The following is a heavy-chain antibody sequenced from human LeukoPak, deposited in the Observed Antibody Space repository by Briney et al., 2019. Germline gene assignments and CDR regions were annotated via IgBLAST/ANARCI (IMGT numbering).Heavy chain of an antibody. Sequence: SVKVSCKASGGTFSSYAISWVRQAPGQGLEWMGGIIPIFGTANYAQKFQGRVTITADESTSTAYMEPSSLRSEDTAVYYCATSLEADPYCSSTSCYGSYYYCGMDVWGQGTTVTVSS. V-gene: IGHV1-69*13. CDR1: GGTFSSYA. CDR3: ATSLEADPYCSSTSCYGSYYYCGMDV. D-gene: IGHD2-2*01. J-gene: IGHJ6*02. CDR2: IIPIFGTA.